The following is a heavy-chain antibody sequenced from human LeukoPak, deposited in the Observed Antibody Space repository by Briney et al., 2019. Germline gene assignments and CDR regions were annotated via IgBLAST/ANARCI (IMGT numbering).Heavy chain of an antibody. CDR3: ARGSGYYYYGMDV. V-gene: IGHV4-34*01. Sequence: KPSETLSLTCAVYGGSFSGYYWSWIRQPPGKGLEWIGEINHSGSTNYNPSLKSRVTISVDTSKNRFSLKLSSVTAADTAVYYCARGSGYYYYGMDVWGQGTTVTVSS. J-gene: IGHJ6*02. CDR2: INHSGST. CDR1: GGSFSGYY.